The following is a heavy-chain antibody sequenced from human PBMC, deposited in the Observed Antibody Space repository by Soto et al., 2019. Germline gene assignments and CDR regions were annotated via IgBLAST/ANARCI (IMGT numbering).Heavy chain of an antibody. Sequence: VQLVQSGAEVKKPGSSVKVSCKASGGTFSSYAISWVRQAPGHGLEWMGGIIPIFGTANYAQKFQGRVTITADESTSKAYMELSSLRSEDTAVYYCARGRGGVTTTAHYYGMDVWGQGTTVTVSS. J-gene: IGHJ6*02. CDR3: ARGRGGVTTTAHYYGMDV. CDR2: IIPIFGTA. CDR1: GGTFSSYA. D-gene: IGHD3-10*01. V-gene: IGHV1-69*12.